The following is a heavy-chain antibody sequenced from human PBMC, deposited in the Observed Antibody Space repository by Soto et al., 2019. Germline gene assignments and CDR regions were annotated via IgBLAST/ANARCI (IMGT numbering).Heavy chain of an antibody. CDR2: IYYSGST. J-gene: IGHJ4*02. Sequence: SETLSLTCTVSGGSISSGGYYWSWIRQHPGKGLEWIGYIYYSGSTYYNQSLKSRVTISVDTSKNQFSLKLSSVTAADTAVYYCARGNYYDSSGYHPPFDYWGQGTLVTVSS. V-gene: IGHV4-31*03. D-gene: IGHD3-22*01. CDR3: ARGNYYDSSGYHPPFDY. CDR1: GGSISSGGYY.